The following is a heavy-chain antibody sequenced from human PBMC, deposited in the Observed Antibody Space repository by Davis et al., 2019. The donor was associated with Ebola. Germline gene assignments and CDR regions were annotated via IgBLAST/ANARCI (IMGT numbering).Heavy chain of an antibody. CDR3: SRLWEDSYGTDYYYYYGMGV. CDR1: GNSFTSHW. CDR2: TYTGDSDS. V-gene: IGHV5-51*01. J-gene: IGHJ6*02. Sequence: GESLKISCQDSGNSFTSHWNGWVRHMPGEGVEWLGLTYTGDSDSRYRPSFRGQVTISANKSISPAYLQWSSLKASDPAMYYCSRLWEDSYGTDYYYYYGMGVWGQVTTVTVSS. D-gene: IGHD5-18*01.